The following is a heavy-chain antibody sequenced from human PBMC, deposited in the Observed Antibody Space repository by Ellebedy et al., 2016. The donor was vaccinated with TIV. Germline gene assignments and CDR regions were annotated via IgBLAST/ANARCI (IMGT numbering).Heavy chain of an antibody. CDR1: GCTFRNYW. V-gene: IGHV3-74*03. CDR3: ARSFGIATAPPFV. D-gene: IGHD5-24*01. J-gene: IGHJ6*02. CDR2: INNNGSST. Sequence: GESLKISCAASGCTFRNYWMTWFRQAPGKGLVWVSRINNNGSSTTYADSVKGRVTISRDNAKSTLYLQMNSLRVEDTAVYYCARSFGIATAPPFVWGQGTTVTVSS.